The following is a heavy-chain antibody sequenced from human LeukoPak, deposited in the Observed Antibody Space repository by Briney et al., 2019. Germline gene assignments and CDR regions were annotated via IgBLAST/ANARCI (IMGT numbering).Heavy chain of an antibody. CDR2: ISSSSSYI. Sequence: GGSLRLSCAASGFTFSTYSMNWVRQAPGKGLEWVSSISSSSSYIYYADSVKGRFTISRDNSKNTLYLQMNSLRAEDTAVYYCAKEMRGLRLGELSPIFDYWGQGTLVTVSS. V-gene: IGHV3-21*01. CDR3: AKEMRGLRLGELSPIFDY. CDR1: GFTFSTYS. J-gene: IGHJ4*02. D-gene: IGHD3-16*02.